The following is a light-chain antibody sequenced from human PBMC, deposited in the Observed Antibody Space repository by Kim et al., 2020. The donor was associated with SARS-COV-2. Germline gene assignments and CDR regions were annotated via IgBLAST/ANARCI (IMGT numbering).Light chain of an antibody. CDR1: SSNIGAGHP. Sequence: VTISCTGSSSNIGAGHPVHWYQHLPGTAPKLLIYDDDKRPSGVPDRFSGSTSGTSASLAITGLQTEDEADYYCQSYDSYLTTSYVFGPGTKVTVL. V-gene: IGLV1-40*01. CDR3: QSYDSYLTTSYV. CDR2: DDD. J-gene: IGLJ1*01.